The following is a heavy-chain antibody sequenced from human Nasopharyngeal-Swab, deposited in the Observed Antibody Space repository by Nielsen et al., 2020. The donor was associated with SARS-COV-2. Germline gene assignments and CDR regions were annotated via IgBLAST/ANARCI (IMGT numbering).Heavy chain of an antibody. Sequence: SLKISCAASGFAFSSSAMHWVRQAPGKGLEWVAVISYDGSNKYYADSVKGRFTISRDNSKNTLYLQMNSLRAEDTAVYYCARDGESSVDYWGQGTLVTVSS. D-gene: IGHD3-10*01. CDR2: ISYDGSNK. CDR3: ARDGESSVDY. J-gene: IGHJ4*02. V-gene: IGHV3-30-3*01. CDR1: GFAFSSSA.